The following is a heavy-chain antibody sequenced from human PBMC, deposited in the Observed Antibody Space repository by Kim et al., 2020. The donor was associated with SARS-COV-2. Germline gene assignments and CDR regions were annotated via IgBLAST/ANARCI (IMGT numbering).Heavy chain of an antibody. D-gene: IGHD1-26*01. V-gene: IGHV3-74*01. CDR1: GFTFSNYW. CDR2: IFSDGDST. J-gene: IGHJ4*02. Sequence: GGSLRLSCAASGFTFSNYWMHWVRRAPGKGLVWVSVIFSDGDSTYYADSVKGRFTVSRDNAKNTLYLQMNSLRAEDTAVYYCARGGAGAIDYWGQGRLVTVSS. CDR3: ARGGAGAIDY.